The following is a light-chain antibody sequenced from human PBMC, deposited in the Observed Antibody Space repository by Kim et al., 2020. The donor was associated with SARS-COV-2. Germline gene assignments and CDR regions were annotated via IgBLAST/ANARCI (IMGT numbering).Light chain of an antibody. Sequence: QSALTQPPSASGSPGQSVTISCTGTSSDVGGYNYVSWYQQHPGKAPKIMIYDVSKRPSGVPDRFSGSKSGNTASLTVSGLQAEDEADYYCSSYAGTSRYLFGTGAKVTVL. CDR1: SSDVGGYNY. V-gene: IGLV2-8*01. J-gene: IGLJ1*01. CDR2: DVS. CDR3: SSYAGTSRYL.